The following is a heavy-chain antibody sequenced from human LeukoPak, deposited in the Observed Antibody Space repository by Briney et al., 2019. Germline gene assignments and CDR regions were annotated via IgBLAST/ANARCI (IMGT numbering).Heavy chain of an antibody. J-gene: IGHJ5*02. CDR1: GGSISSYY. CDR3: ARDASVVAAPETSWFDP. Sequence: SETLSLTCTVSGGSISSYYWSWIRQPAGKGLEWIGRIYTSGSTNYNPSLKSRVTMSVDTSKNQFSLKLSSVTAADTAVYYCARDASVVAAPETSWFDPWGQGTLVTVSS. V-gene: IGHV4-4*07. CDR2: IYTSGST. D-gene: IGHD2-15*01.